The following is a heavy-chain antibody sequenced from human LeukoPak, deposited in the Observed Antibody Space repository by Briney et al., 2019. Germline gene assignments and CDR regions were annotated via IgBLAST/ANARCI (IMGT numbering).Heavy chain of an antibody. CDR1: GFTFSSYA. Sequence: GGSLGLSCAASGFTFSSYAMSWVRQAPGKGLEWVSFISPSGDRTSNADSVEGRFTISRDNTRNTLYLQMNSLRDEDTGVYYCAIMHGYYDGSGFWVQWGQGTLVTVSS. CDR2: ISPSGDRT. D-gene: IGHD3-22*01. CDR3: AIMHGYYDGSGFWVQ. V-gene: IGHV3-23*01. J-gene: IGHJ4*02.